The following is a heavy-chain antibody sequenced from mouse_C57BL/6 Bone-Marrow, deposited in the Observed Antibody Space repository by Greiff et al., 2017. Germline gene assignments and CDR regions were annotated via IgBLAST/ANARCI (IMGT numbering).Heavy chain of an antibody. Sequence: VQLKESGGGLVQPKGSLKLSCAASGFSFNTYAMNWVRQAPGKGLEWVARIRSKSNNYATYYADSVKDRFTISRDDSESMLYLQMNNLKTEDTAMYYCVSLYDYDGTMDYWGQGTSVTVSS. CDR2: IRSKSNNYAT. V-gene: IGHV10-1*01. J-gene: IGHJ4*01. CDR3: VSLYDYDGTMDY. D-gene: IGHD2-4*01. CDR1: GFSFNTYA.